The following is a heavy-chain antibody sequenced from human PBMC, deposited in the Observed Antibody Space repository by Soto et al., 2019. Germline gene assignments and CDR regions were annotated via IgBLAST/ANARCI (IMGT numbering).Heavy chain of an antibody. J-gene: IGHJ4*02. CDR2: FSATSENT. D-gene: IGHD6-19*01. CDR1: GFFFSSYT. V-gene: IGHV3-23*01. CDR3: AKARDQQWVRLPFDY. Sequence: EVQLLESGGGLVQPGGSLRLSCVGSGFFFSSYTMTWVRQAPGKGLEWVSSFSATSENTYYAVYVRGRFTNSRDNSKNAVVLQVNSLTAEDTAMYYCAKARDQQWVRLPFDYCGQGILVIVSS.